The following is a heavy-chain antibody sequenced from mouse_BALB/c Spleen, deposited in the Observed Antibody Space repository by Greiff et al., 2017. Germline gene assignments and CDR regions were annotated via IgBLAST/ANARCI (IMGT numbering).Heavy chain of an antibody. CDR3: AREAYYGNYVIAY. CDR2: INPSSGYT. V-gene: IGHV1-4*01. CDR1: GYTFTSYT. J-gene: IGHJ3*01. Sequence: QVQLQQSGAELARPGASVKMSCKASGYTFTSYTMHWVKQRPGQGLEWIGYINPSSGYTNYNQKFKDKATLTADKSSSTAYMQLSSLTSEDSAVYYCAREAYYGNYVIAYWGQGTLVTVSA. D-gene: IGHD2-1*01.